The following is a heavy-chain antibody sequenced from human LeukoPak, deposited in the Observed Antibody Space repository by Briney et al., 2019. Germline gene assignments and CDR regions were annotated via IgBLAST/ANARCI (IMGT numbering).Heavy chain of an antibody. CDR1: GVTFRNAW. J-gene: IGHJ4*02. D-gene: IGHD3-10*01. Sequence: PGGTLRLSCAASGVTFRNAWMGWVRQAPGKGLERGGRIKSKGDGETTDTAAPVKGRFTMSREDSKYTGYREMCPVAHEERGVYYCNTDLGLTMIRGVFVKWGEGALVTVSS. CDR2: IKSKGDGETT. CDR3: NTDLGLTMIRGVFVK. V-gene: IGHV3-15*01.